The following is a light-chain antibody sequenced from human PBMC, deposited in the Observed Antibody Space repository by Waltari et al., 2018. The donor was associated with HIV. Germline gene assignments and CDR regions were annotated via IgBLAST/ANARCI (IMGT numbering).Light chain of an antibody. V-gene: IGLV6-57*02. CDR2: EDD. J-gene: IGLJ3*02. CDR1: SGSVASNY. Sequence: ILTQPHSVSESPGKTVIISCTGSSGSVASNYVQWYQLRPGNAPRTVIYEDDKRPSGGPDRFSGSIDGSSNSASLIISGLKPEDEGDYYCQSYDNSNWVFGGGTKLTV. CDR3: QSYDNSNWV.